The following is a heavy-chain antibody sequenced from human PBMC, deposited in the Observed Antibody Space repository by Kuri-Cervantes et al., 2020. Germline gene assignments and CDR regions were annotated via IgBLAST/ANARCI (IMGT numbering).Heavy chain of an antibody. J-gene: IGHJ6*03. D-gene: IGHD1-26*01. Sequence: GGSLRLSCAASGFTFSSYGMHWVRQAPGKGLEWVSSISSSSSYIYYADSVKGRFTISRDNAKNSLYLQMNSLRAEDTAVYYCARIWSTVGYYYYYMDVWGKGTTVTVSS. CDR3: ARIWSTVGYYYYYMDV. V-gene: IGHV3-21*01. CDR1: GFTFSSYG. CDR2: ISSSSSYI.